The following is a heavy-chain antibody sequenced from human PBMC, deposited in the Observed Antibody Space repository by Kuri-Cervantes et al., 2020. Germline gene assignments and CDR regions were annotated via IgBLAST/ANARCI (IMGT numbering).Heavy chain of an antibody. CDR3: ARSPSRASVDYVWDPLGLRAKGFDY. D-gene: IGHD3-16*01. CDR2: IYYSVNT. Sequence: SQSLALCCTVAYGSISSSIYYWGWIRQHPGKGLGWIGSIYYSVNTYYNPPIKSRVTISVDTSKNQFSLKLGSVTVADTAVYYCARSPSRASVDYVWDPLGLRAKGFDYWGQGTLVTVSS. CDR1: YGSISSSIYY. J-gene: IGHJ4*02. V-gene: IGHV4-39*07.